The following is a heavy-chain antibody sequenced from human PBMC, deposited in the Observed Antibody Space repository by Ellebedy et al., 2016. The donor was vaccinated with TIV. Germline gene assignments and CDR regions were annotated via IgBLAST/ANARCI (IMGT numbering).Heavy chain of an antibody. CDR1: GFAFSSYW. J-gene: IGHJ4*02. V-gene: IGHV3-7*01. D-gene: IGHD2-15*01. Sequence: PGGSLRLSCVASGFAFSSYWMTWVRQAPGKGLEWVANINQDGSEKNYVDSVKGRFTMSRDNAKNSLYLQMNSLRDEDTAVYYCARVEGYCSGGSCYSAHLFDYWGQGTLVTVSS. CDR2: INQDGSEK. CDR3: ARVEGYCSGGSCYSAHLFDY.